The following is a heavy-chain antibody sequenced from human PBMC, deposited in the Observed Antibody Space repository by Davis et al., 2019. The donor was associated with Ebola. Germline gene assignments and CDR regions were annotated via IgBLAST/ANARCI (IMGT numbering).Heavy chain of an antibody. D-gene: IGHD2-8*02. CDR2: IYTGDSDT. V-gene: IGHV5-51*01. CDR1: GNSFSSHW. Sequence: GESLKISCKDSGNSFSSHWIGWVRQMPGKVLEWMGIIYTGDSDTIYSPSFRGQVTISADKSIKTVFLQWSSLKASDTAMYYCASLRRTITGMDDAFDIWGQGTMVTVSS. CDR3: ASLRRTITGMDDAFDI. J-gene: IGHJ3*02.